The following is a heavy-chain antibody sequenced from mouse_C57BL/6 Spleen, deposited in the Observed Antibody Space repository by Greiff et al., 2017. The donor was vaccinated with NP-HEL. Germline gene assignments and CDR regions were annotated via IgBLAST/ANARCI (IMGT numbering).Heavy chain of an antibody. J-gene: IGHJ3*01. CDR2: IHPNSGST. CDR3: ARYGSSFEGFAY. D-gene: IGHD1-1*01. V-gene: IGHV1-64*01. CDR1: GYTFTSYW. Sequence: VQLQQPGAELVKPGASVKLSCKASGYTFTSYWMHWVKQRPGQGLEWIGMIHPNSGSTNYNEKFKSKATLTVDKSSSTAYMQLSSLTSEDSAVYYCARYGSSFEGFAYWGQGTLVTVSA.